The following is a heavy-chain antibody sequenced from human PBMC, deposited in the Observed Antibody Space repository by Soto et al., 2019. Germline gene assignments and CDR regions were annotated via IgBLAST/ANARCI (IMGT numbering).Heavy chain of an antibody. CDR2: IYHSGYT. CDR1: GGSISSGGYA. J-gene: IGHJ5*02. Sequence: QMRLQESGSGLVKPSQTLSLTCAVSGGSISSGGYAWNWIRQPPGKGLEWIGYIYHSGYTCYNPSLKNPVTISVDKSKNQFSLTLSFVTAADTAVYYCARDSLTGNYFDPWGQGTLVTVSS. D-gene: IGHD1-7*01. V-gene: IGHV4-30-2*01. CDR3: ARDSLTGNYFDP.